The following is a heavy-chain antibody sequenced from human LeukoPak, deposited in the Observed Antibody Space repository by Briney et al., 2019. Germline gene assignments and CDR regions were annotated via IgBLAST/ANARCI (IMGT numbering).Heavy chain of an antibody. V-gene: IGHV3-66*04. D-gene: IGHD6-19*01. Sequence: GGSLRLSCAASGFTFSSNYMSWVRQAPGKGLEWVSVIYSGGSTYYSDSVMGRFTISRDNSKNTLYLQMNSLRAEDTAVYYCARHIAVAEENWFDPWGQGTLVTVSS. CDR2: IYSGGST. CDR1: GFTFSSNY. CDR3: ARHIAVAEENWFDP. J-gene: IGHJ5*02.